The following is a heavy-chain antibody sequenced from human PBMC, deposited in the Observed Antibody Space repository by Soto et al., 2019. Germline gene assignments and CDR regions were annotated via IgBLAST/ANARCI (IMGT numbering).Heavy chain of an antibody. Sequence: QVTLKESGPVLVKPTETLTLTCTVSGFSLSNARMGVSWIRQPPGKALEWLAHIFSNDEKSYSTSLKSRLTISKATAKSQVVLTMTNMDPVDTATYYCARSIVVVTAIHYWYFDLWGRGTLVTVSS. V-gene: IGHV2-26*01. D-gene: IGHD2-21*02. CDR2: IFSNDEK. J-gene: IGHJ2*01. CDR1: GFSLSNARMG. CDR3: ARSIVVVTAIHYWYFDL.